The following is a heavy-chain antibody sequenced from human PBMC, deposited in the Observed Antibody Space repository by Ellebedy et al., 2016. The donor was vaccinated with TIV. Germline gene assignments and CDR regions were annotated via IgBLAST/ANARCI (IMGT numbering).Heavy chain of an antibody. CDR1: GYSFTNYW. CDR3: ARFTSDYSGDWFGRAFDH. V-gene: IGHV5-51*01. D-gene: IGHD2-21*02. Sequence: GESLKISCKGSGYSFTNYWIGWVRQMPGKGLEWMWIIPPGGSETRYSPFFQGQVTISGDKSISTAYLQWSSLKASDTAMYYCARFTSDYSGDWFGRAFDHWGQGTLVIVSS. J-gene: IGHJ4*02. CDR2: IPPGGSET.